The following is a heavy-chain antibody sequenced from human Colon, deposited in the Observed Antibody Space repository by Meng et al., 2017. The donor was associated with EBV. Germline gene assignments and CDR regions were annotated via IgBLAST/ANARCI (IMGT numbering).Heavy chain of an antibody. CDR2: IIHGGSP. J-gene: IGHJ4*02. CDR1: GGSLSGRY. V-gene: IGHV4-34*12. D-gene: IGHD2-8*02. CDR3: ARRPTGIDY. Sequence: QLQLEEWRAGPVNLSDTLSLTCAVNGGSLSGRYWNWYRQPPWKGLGCIGEIIHGGSPSYDPALKSRVTISIDTSKNQLSLMLSSVTAADTAIYYCARRPTGIDYWGQGTLVTVSS.